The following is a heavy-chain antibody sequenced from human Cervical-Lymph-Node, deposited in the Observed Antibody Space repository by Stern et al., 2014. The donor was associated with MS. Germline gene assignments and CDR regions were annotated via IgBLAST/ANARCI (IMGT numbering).Heavy chain of an antibody. V-gene: IGHV7-4-1*02. J-gene: IGHJ4*02. CDR2: INTNTGNS. CDR1: GYTLTDYP. CDR3: ARDFVDTAMITRSDYLDS. Sequence: VQLVQSGSELKEPGASVKGSCKASGYTLTDYPMNWVRQAPGQGLEWMGWINTNTGNSTYAQGFTGRFVFSLDTSVSTAYLHISSLKADDTAVYYCARDFVDTAMITRSDYLDSWGQGTLVTVSS. D-gene: IGHD5-18*01.